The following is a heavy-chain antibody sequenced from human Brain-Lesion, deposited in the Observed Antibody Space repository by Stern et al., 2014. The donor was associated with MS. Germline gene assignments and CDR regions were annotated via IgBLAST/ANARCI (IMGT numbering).Heavy chain of an antibody. J-gene: IGHJ5*02. D-gene: IGHD2-2*01. Sequence: QLQLQESGSGLPPPPPPPPPPPPPPPPPTTRPPFSCPWLRQAPGQGLEWIGYMYYGGSPLYNPSLRSRVNISVDTSKNQFSLRLNSVTAADTAVYYCARGRSRVHPPLDPWGQGTLVTVSS. CDR1: PPPTTRPPFS. V-gene: IGHV4-30-2*01. CDR3: ARGRSRVHPPLDP. CDR2: MYYGGSP.